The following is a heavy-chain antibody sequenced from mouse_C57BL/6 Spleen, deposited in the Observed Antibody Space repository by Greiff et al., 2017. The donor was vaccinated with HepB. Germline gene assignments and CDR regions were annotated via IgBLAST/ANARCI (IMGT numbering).Heavy chain of an antibody. Sequence: DVKLVESGGGLVKPGGSLKLSCAASGFTFSSYAMSWVRQTPEKRLEWVATISDGGSYTYYPDNVKGRFTISRDNAKNNLYLQMSHLKSEDTAMYYCARDATRGYFDCWGQGTTLTVSS. CDR3: ARDATRGYFDC. CDR2: ISDGGSYT. D-gene: IGHD1-1*01. CDR1: GFTFSSYA. V-gene: IGHV5-4*01. J-gene: IGHJ2*01.